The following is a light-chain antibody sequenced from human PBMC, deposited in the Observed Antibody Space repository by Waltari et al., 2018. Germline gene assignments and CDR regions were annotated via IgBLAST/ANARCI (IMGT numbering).Light chain of an antibody. V-gene: IGKV3-15*01. CDR2: GAS. CDR1: QSVSSN. J-gene: IGKJ1*01. CDR3: LQYNDWPPWT. Sequence: EIVMTQSPATLSVSPGERATLSCRASQSVSSNLAWYQQKPGQAPRLLIFGASTRATDIPARFSGSGSGTEFTLTISSLQSEDFAVYYCLQYNDWPPWTFGQGP.